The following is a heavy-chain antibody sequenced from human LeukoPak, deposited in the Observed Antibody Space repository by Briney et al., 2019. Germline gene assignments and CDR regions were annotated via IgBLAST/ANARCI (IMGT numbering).Heavy chain of an antibody. CDR2: INHSGST. CDR3: ARVEYYYDSSGYYLNHKFDY. Sequence: PSETLSLTCAVYGGSFSGYYWSWIRQPPGKGLEWIGEINHSGSTNYNPSLKSRVTISVDTSKNQFSPKLSSVTAADTAVYYCARVEYYYDSSGYYLNHKFDYWGQGTLVTVSS. CDR1: GGSFSGYY. J-gene: IGHJ4*02. D-gene: IGHD3-22*01. V-gene: IGHV4-34*01.